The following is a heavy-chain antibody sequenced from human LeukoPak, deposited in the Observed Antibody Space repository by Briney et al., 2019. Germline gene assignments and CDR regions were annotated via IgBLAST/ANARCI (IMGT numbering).Heavy chain of an antibody. D-gene: IGHD5-12*01. CDR3: ARVFSGVDY. V-gene: IGHV4-39*07. Sequence: SETLSLTCTVSGGSISTTGYYWAWIRQPPGKGLQWIASIYYSGSTYYNPSLKSRVTISVDTSKNQFSLKLSSVTAADTAVYYCARVFSGVDYWGQGTLVTVSS. CDR2: IYYSGST. CDR1: GGSISTTGYY. J-gene: IGHJ4*02.